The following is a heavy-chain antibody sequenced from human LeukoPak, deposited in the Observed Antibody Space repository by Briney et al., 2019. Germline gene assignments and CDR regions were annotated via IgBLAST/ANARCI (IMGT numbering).Heavy chain of an antibody. CDR1: GGSFSGYY. V-gene: IGHV4-34*01. D-gene: IGHD1-26*01. Sequence: SETLSLTCAVYGGSFSGYYWSWIRQPPGKGLEWIGEINHSGSTNYNPSLKSRVTISVDTSKNQFSLKLSSVTAADTAVYYCARTGGSFYFYYYMDVWGKGTTVTVSS. J-gene: IGHJ6*03. CDR3: ARTGGSFYFYYYMDV. CDR2: INHSGST.